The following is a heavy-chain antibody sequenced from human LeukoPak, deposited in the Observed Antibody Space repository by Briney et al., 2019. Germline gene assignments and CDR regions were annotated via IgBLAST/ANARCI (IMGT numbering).Heavy chain of an antibody. CDR2: IYTSGST. Sequence: ASETLSLTCTVSGGSISSYYWSWIRQPAGKGLEWIGRIYTSGSTNYNPSLKSRVTMSVDTSKNQFSLKLSSVTAADTAVYYCASLILRNYGLGTIMKMIDYWGQGTLVTVSS. D-gene: IGHD3-10*01. V-gene: IGHV4-4*07. CDR3: ASLILRNYGLGTIMKMIDY. J-gene: IGHJ4*02. CDR1: GGSISSYY.